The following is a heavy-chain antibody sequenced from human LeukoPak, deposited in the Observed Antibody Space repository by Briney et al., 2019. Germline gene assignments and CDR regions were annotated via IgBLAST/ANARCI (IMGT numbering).Heavy chain of an antibody. CDR3: AAVAGRFDY. V-gene: IGHV4-39*01. D-gene: IGHD6-19*01. J-gene: IGHJ4*02. Sequence: PSETLSLTCTVSDGSISSSSYYWGWIRQPPGKGLEWIGSIYYSGTTYYNPSLKSRVTISVDTSKNQFSLKLSSRTAADTAVYYCAAVAGRFDYWGQGTLVTVSS. CDR2: IYYSGTT. CDR1: DGSISSSSYY.